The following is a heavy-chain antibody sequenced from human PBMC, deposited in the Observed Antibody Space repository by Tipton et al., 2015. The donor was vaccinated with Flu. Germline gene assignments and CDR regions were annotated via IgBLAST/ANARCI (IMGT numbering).Heavy chain of an antibody. V-gene: IGHV4-39*07. D-gene: IGHD1-1*01. CDR2: IYYSGTT. CDR3: ARDLWNDRRAYYYYSVDV. Sequence: LSCTVSGGSISTTIYYWGWVRQPPGKGLEWIGSIYYSGTTYYNPSLKSRVTISIDASKNQFSLDLTSLTAADTAVYYCARDLWNDRRAYYYYSVDVWGQGTTVTVPS. J-gene: IGHJ6*02. CDR1: GGSISTTIYY.